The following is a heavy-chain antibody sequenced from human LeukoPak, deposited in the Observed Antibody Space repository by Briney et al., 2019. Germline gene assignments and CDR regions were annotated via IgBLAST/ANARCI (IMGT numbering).Heavy chain of an antibody. Sequence: PGGSLRLSCAASGFTFSDYYMSWIRQAPGKGLEWVSYISSSSSYTNYADSVKGRFTISRDNAKNSLYLQMNSLRAEDTAVYYCARGQWYSSVWYYFDYWGQGTLVTVSS. CDR1: GFTFSDYY. CDR2: ISSSSSYT. J-gene: IGHJ4*02. CDR3: ARGQWYSSVWYYFDY. V-gene: IGHV3-11*05. D-gene: IGHD6-19*01.